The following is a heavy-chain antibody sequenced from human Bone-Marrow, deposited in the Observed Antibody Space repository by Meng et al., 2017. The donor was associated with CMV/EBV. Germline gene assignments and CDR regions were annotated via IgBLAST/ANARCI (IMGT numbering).Heavy chain of an antibody. J-gene: IGHJ4*02. D-gene: IGHD6-19*01. CDR1: GYTFTSYD. CDR2: MNPNSGNT. V-gene: IGHV1-8*01. CDR3: ATGVADFEY. Sequence: QVPRGQSGAGVKKPGASVKVSCKASGYTFTSYDINSVRQAAGQGLEWMGWMNPNSGNTDYAQKFQGRVTMTRNISKSTAYMDLSSLRSEDTAVYYCATGVADFEYWGQGTLVTVSS.